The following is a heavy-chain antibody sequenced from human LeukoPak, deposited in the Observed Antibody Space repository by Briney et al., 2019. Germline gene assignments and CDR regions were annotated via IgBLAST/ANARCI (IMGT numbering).Heavy chain of an antibody. CDR2: ISYSGAVT. CDR1: GFIFSSYA. D-gene: IGHD2-15*01. V-gene: IGHV3-23*01. Sequence: GGSLRLSCAASGFIFSSYAMSWVRQAPGKGLEWVSGISYSGAVTYYADSVKGRFTISRDNSKNTLYLQMNSLRVEDTAVYYCANPCSGGTCFPHWWGQGTLVTVSS. J-gene: IGHJ4*02. CDR3: ANPCSGGTCFPHW.